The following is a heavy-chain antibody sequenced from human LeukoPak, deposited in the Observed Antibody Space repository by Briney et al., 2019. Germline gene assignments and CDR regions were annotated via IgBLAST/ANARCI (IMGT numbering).Heavy chain of an antibody. V-gene: IGHV3-74*01. J-gene: IGHJ4*02. D-gene: IGHD2-15*01. CDR1: GFSLTGYW. CDR3: AKGTPGIELPDY. CDR2: ISSDGSIT. Sequence: GGSLRLSCAASGFSLTGYWMHWVRQIPGKGLVWVSRISSDGSITSYADSVKGRFTISRDNAKNTLYLQMNSLRAEDTAVYYCAKGTPGIELPDYWGQGTLVTVSS.